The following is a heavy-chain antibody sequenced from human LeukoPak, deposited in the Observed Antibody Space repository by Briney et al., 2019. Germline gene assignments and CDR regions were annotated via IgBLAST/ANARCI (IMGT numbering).Heavy chain of an antibody. V-gene: IGHV4-4*02. D-gene: IGHD3-10*01. CDR2: VYQSGST. CDR3: STIRGVTTFDN. CDR1: GASISSSYW. J-gene: IGHJ4*02. Sequence: SETLSLTCAVSGASISSSYWWSWVRQPPGKGLEWIGEVYQSGSTNYNPSLKSRVTISVDESQNQFSLNLSSVTAADTAVYYCSTIRGVTTFDNWGQGTLVTVSS.